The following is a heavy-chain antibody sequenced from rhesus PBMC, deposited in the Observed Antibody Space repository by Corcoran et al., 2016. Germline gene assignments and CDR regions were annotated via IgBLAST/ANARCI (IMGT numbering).Heavy chain of an antibody. J-gene: IGHJ4*01. CDR1: GFSITTTNLG. CDR3: VRSRRDSGYRDYFDY. CDR2: IYWDDDK. Sequence: QVTLKESGPALVKPTQTLTLTCSFSGFSITTTNLGVGWIRQPPGKALEWLALIYWDDDKYYRASLKSRLTISRDTSKNQVVLTMTNMDPVDTATYFCVRSRRDSGYRDYFDYWGQGVLVTVSS. V-gene: IGHV2-174*01. D-gene: IGHD5-24*01.